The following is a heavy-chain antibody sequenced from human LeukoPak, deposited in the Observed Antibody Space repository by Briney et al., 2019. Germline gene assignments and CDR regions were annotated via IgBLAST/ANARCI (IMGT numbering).Heavy chain of an antibody. J-gene: IGHJ6*02. CDR2: IWYDGINK. CDR3: ARDSRPFIASPDTGFYFYGMDV. Sequence: GRSLRLSCTTSEFTFSNYGMQWVRQAPGKGLEWVALIWYDGINKFYADSVKGRFTISRDNSKNMLYLQMNSLRAEDTAVYYCARDSRPFIASPDTGFYFYGMDVWGPGTTVTVSS. V-gene: IGHV3-33*01. CDR1: EFTFSNYG. D-gene: IGHD6-13*01.